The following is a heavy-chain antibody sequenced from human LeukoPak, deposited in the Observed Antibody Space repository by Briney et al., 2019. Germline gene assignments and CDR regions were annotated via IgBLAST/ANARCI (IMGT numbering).Heavy chain of an antibody. D-gene: IGHD3-16*01. CDR1: GDSISNTNSY. J-gene: IGHJ4*02. V-gene: IGHV4-61*05. CDR2: IYDSGKT. Sequence: SETLSLTCSVSGDSISNTNSYWGWIRQSPGKGLEWIGYIYDSGKTNYNASLISRVTISVDTSKNQFSLKLTSVTPADTAVYYCARGGGTLDYWGQGTLVTVSS. CDR3: ARGGGTLDY.